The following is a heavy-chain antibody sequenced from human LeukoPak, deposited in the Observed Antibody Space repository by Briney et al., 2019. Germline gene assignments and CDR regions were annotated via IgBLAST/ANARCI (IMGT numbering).Heavy chain of an antibody. CDR1: GFTFSSHG. Sequence: PGGSLRLSCAASGFTFSSHGMHWVRQAPGKGLEWVAFIRYDGSNKYQADSVKGRFTISRDNSKNTLYLQMNSLRTEDTAVCFCAKIGYNWNDVGSYGMDVWGRGTTVTVSS. D-gene: IGHD1-1*01. J-gene: IGHJ6*02. V-gene: IGHV3-30*02. CDR3: AKIGYNWNDVGSYGMDV. CDR2: IRYDGSNK.